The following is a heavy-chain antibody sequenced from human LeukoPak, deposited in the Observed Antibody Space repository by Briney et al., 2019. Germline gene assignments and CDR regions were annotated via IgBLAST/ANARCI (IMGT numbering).Heavy chain of an antibody. CDR2: IYHSGST. D-gene: IGHD3-22*01. Sequence: SGTLSLTCAVSGGSISSGNWWSWVRQPPGKGLEWIGEIYHSGSTNYNPSLKSRVTISVDKSKNQFSLKLTSVTAADTAVYYCARSQDSSGYSPFDCWGQGTLVTVSS. CDR1: GGSISSGNW. J-gene: IGHJ4*02. V-gene: IGHV4-4*02. CDR3: ARSQDSSGYSPFDC.